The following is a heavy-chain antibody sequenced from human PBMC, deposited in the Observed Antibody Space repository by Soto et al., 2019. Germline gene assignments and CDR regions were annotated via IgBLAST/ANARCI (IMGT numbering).Heavy chain of an antibody. V-gene: IGHV1-69*01. J-gene: IGHJ6*02. Sequence: QVQLVQSGAEVKKPGSSVKVSCKASGGTFSSYAISWVRQAPGQGLEWMGGIIPIFGTANYAQKFQGRVTITADEATSTAYMELSSLRSEDTAVYYCAGGAARYIYYYYGMDVWGQGTTVTVSS. D-gene: IGHD6-6*01. CDR3: AGGAARYIYYYYGMDV. CDR2: IIPIFGTA. CDR1: GGTFSSYA.